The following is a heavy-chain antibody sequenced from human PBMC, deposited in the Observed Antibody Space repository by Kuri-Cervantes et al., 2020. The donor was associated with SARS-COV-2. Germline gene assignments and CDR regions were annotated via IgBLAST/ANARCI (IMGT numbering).Heavy chain of an antibody. J-gene: IGHJ4*02. CDR1: GFTFSSYG. CDR3: AKDFGVVIIDDLLDY. CDR2: ISYDGSNK. V-gene: IGHV3-30*18. D-gene: IGHD3-3*01. Sequence: GGSLRLSCAASGFTFSSYGMHWVRQAPGKGLEWVAVISYDGSNKYYADSVKGRFTISRDNSKNTLYLQMNSLSAEDTAAYYCAKDFGVVIIDDLLDYWGQGTLVTVSS.